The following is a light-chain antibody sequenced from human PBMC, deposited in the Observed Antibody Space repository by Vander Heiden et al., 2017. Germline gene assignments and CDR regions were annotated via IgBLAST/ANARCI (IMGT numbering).Light chain of an antibody. CDR2: GNN. J-gene: IGLJ3*02. CDR1: SSNNGAGYD. CDR3: QSYDTSLYWV. Sequence: QSVLTQPPSVSGAPGQRVTISCTGNSSNNGAGYDVHWYQQLPGTAPKLLIYGNNNRPSGVPDRFSGSKSGTSASLAITGLQAEDEADYYCQSYDTSLYWVCGGGTKLTV. V-gene: IGLV1-40*01.